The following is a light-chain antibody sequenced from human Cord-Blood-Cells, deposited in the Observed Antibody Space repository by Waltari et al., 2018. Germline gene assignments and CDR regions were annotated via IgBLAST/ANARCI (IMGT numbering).Light chain of an antibody. J-gene: IGKJ4*01. CDR3: QQSYSTLT. V-gene: IGKV1-39*01. Sequence: DIQMTQSPSSLSASVGDRVTITCRASQGISSYLNWYQHKPGKAPKLLIYAASSLQSGVPARFSGSGAGTDFTLTISSLQPEDFATYYCQQSYSTLTFRGGTKVEIK. CDR1: QGISSY. CDR2: AAS.